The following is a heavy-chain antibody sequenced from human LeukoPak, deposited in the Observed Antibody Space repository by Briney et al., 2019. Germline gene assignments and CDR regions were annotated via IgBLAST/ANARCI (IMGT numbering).Heavy chain of an antibody. CDR2: IYESGST. CDR1: GESLNSYY. CDR3: ARGAWATRLGS. V-gene: IGHV4-34*01. Sequence: SETLSLTCAVYGESLNSYYWSWIRRPPGKGLEWIGEIYESGSTEYNPSLKSRVTISMVPSKQQFSLSLTSVTAADTAVYYCARGAWATRLGSWGLGTPVIVSS. J-gene: IGHJ4*02. D-gene: IGHD2-15*01.